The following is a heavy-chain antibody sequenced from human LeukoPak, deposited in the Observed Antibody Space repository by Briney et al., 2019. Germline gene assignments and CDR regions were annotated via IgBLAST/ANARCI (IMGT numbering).Heavy chain of an antibody. Sequence: GGSLRLSCAASGFTFSDYYMSWIRQAPGKGLEWVSYISSSGSTIYYADSVKGRFTISRDNAKNSLYLQMNSLRAEDTAVYYCAGTYYDSSGYYSDWGQGTLVTVSS. CDR3: AGTYYDSSGYYSD. CDR2: ISSSGSTI. D-gene: IGHD3-22*01. CDR1: GFTFSDYY. V-gene: IGHV3-11*01. J-gene: IGHJ4*02.